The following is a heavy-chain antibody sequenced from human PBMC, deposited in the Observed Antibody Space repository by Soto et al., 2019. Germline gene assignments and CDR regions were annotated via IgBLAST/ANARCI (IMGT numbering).Heavy chain of an antibody. Sequence: QVQLQESGPGLVKPSETLSLTCTVSGGSISSYYWSWIRQPPGKGLEWIGYIYYSGSTNYNPSLQSRVTISVDTSKNQYSLKLSSVTAADTAVYYCARVRILTGYYPYGMDVWGQGTTVTVSS. J-gene: IGHJ6*02. V-gene: IGHV4-59*01. D-gene: IGHD3-9*01. CDR3: ARVRILTGYYPYGMDV. CDR2: IYYSGST. CDR1: GGSISSYY.